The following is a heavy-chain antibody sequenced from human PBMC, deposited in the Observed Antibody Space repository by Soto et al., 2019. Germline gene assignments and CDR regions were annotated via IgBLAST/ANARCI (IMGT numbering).Heavy chain of an antibody. CDR2: IYYSGST. J-gene: IGHJ4*02. CDR1: GGSISSGGYY. CDR3: ARDGGYYCAGDCSNDY. V-gene: IGHV4-31*03. D-gene: IGHD2-21*02. Sequence: SETLSLTCTVSGGSISSGGYYWSWIRQHPGKGLEWIGYIYYSGSTYYNPSLKSRVTISVDTSKNQFSLKLSSVTAADTAVYYCARDGGYYCAGDCSNDYWGQGTLVTVSS.